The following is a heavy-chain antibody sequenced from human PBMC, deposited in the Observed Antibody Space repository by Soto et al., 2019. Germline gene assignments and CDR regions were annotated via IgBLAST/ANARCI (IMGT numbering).Heavy chain of an antibody. D-gene: IGHD4-17*01. J-gene: IGHJ5*02. Sequence: QVQLQESGPGLVKPSQTLSLTCTVSGGSISSGDYYWSWIRQPPGKGLEWIGYIYYSGSTYYNPALARRVPLSVDTSKNQFSLKLSSVTAADTAVYYCARAYGDWWFDPWGQGTLVTVSS. CDR2: IYYSGST. V-gene: IGHV4-30-4*01. CDR3: ARAYGDWWFDP. CDR1: GGSISSGDYY.